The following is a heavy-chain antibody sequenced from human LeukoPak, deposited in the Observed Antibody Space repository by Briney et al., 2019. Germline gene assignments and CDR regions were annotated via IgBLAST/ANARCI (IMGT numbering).Heavy chain of an antibody. CDR2: IYYSGST. CDR1: GASISSSNYY. D-gene: IGHD1-26*01. Sequence: KSSETLSLTCTVSGASISSSNYYWSWIRQPPGKGLEWIGYIYYSGSTNYNPSLKSRVTISVDTSKNQFSLKLSSVTAADTAVYYCATQGSYYSGWLDPWGQGTLVTVSS. V-gene: IGHV4-61*01. J-gene: IGHJ5*02. CDR3: ATQGSYYSGWLDP.